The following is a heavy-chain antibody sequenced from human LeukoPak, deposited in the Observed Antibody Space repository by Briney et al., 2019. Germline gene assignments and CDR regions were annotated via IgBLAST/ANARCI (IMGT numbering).Heavy chain of an antibody. J-gene: IGHJ4*02. Sequence: GGSLRLSCAVSGFTVRDNYMSWARQAPGKGLEWVSVIYTGGTILYADSVKGRFTISRDSSQNTLYLHMTSLRAEDTAVYYCARDAPRHQQWLVIWGQGTLVTVSS. CDR1: GFTVRDNY. V-gene: IGHV3-66*01. CDR3: ARDAPRHQQWLVI. D-gene: IGHD6-19*01. CDR2: IYTGGTI.